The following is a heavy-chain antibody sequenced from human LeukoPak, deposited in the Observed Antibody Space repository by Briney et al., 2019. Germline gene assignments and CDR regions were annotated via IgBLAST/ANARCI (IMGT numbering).Heavy chain of an antibody. V-gene: IGHV1-18*01. CDR3: ARDLPTADSSGYWRGMDV. CDR2: ISAYNDKT. Sequence: ASVKVSCKASGYNFNNYGISWVRQAPGQGLEWMGWISAYNDKTNYAQKLQGRVTLTTDTSTRKAYMELRSLRSDDTAVYYCARDLPTADSSGYWRGMDVWGQGTTVIVSS. D-gene: IGHD3-22*01. J-gene: IGHJ6*02. CDR1: GYNFNNYG.